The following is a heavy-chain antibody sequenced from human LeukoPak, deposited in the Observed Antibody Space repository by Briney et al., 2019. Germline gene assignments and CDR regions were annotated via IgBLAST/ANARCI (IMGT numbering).Heavy chain of an antibody. CDR3: ARAGVGYCSSISCYGPYYYYMDV. CDR1: GFTFSSYG. CDR2: IRYDGSNK. D-gene: IGHD2-2*01. J-gene: IGHJ6*03. Sequence: PGGSLRLSCAASGFTFSSYGMHWVRQAPGKGLEWVAFIRYDGSNKYYADFVKGRFTISRDNSKNTLYLQMNSLRAEDTAVYYCARAGVGYCSSISCYGPYYYYMDVWGKGTTVTVSS. V-gene: IGHV3-30*02.